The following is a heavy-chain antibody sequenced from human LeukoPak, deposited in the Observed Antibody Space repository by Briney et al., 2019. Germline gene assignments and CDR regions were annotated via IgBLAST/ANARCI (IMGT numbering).Heavy chain of an antibody. CDR3: ARGGASSKFFDA. D-gene: IGHD6-6*01. Sequence: SETLSLTCSVSGVSLSNYYWSWIRHPPGQGLEWIAFIYYDGATNYNPSLKSRATISVDTSKNQYSLNLISVTPADTAVYYCARGGASSKFFDAWGQGILVTVSS. CDR2: IYYDGAT. J-gene: IGHJ4*02. V-gene: IGHV4-59*01. CDR1: GVSLSNYY.